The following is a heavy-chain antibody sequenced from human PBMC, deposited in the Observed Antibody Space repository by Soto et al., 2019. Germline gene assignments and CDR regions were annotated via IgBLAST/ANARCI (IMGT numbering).Heavy chain of an antibody. CDR3: ASSGGYCTNGVCSNFF. D-gene: IGHD2-8*01. CDR1: GFTFSSYA. Sequence: PGGSLRLSCAASGFTFSSYAMSWVRQAPGKGLEWVSAISGSGGSTYYADSVKGRFTISRDNSKNTLYLQMNSLRAEDTAVYYCASSGGYCTNGVCSNFFWGQGTLVTVSS. CDR2: ISGSGGST. V-gene: IGHV3-23*01. J-gene: IGHJ4*02.